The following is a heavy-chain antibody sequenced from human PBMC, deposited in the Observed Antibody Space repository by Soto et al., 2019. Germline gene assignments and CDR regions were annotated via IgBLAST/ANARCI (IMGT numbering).Heavy chain of an antibody. CDR3: ENPHRDVYITSCFYH. CDR2: ISGSGGGT. V-gene: IGHV3-23*01. J-gene: IGHJ4*01. Sequence: GGSLRLSCAASEFTFSAYAMSWVRQAPGKGLEWVSGISGSGGGTYYADSVKGRFTISRDNSKKTVYLQMNSLRAEDTAVYYCENPHRDVYITSCFYHWGHATLVTVSS. D-gene: IGHD3-16*01. CDR1: EFTFSAYA.